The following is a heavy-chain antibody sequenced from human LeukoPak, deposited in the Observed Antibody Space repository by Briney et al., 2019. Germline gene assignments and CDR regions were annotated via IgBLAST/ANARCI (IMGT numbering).Heavy chain of an antibody. CDR3: AKDRGPYSGYDSFFDF. CDR2: ISGSGGST. Sequence: GGSLRLSCAAFGFIFSSYAMSWVRQAPGKGLEWVSGISGSGGSTYYSDSVKGRFTISRDNSKNTLFLQMNSLRAEDTAVYYCAKDRGPYSGYDSFFDFWGQGTLVTVSS. CDR1: GFIFSSYA. D-gene: IGHD5-12*01. V-gene: IGHV3-23*01. J-gene: IGHJ4*02.